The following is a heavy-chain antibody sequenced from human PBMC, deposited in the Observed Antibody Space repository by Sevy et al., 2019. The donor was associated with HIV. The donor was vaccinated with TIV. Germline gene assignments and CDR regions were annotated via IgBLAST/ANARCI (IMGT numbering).Heavy chain of an antibody. V-gene: IGHV3-7*01. Sequence: GGSLRLSCAASGFTFSSYGMHWVRQAPGKGLEWVATMKEDGSDKDYVDSVKGRFTISRDNAKNSLYLQMNSLRAEDTAVYYCVREGVGGYSYSLDCWGQGTLVTVSS. D-gene: IGHD5-18*01. CDR3: VREGVGGYSYSLDC. CDR2: MKEDGSDK. J-gene: IGHJ4*02. CDR1: GFTFSSYG.